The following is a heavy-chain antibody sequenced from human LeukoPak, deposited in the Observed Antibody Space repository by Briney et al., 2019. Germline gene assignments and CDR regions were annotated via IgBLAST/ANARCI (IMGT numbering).Heavy chain of an antibody. V-gene: IGHV1-69*13. J-gene: IGHJ4*02. CDR3: AKPPRNVAARQNHFDY. CDR2: IIPIFGTA. CDR1: GYTFTSYA. Sequence: SVKVSCKASGYTFTSYAISWVRQAPGQGLEWMGGIIPIFGTANYAQKFQGRVTITADESTSTAYMELSSLRSEDTAVYYCAKPPRNVAARQNHFDYWGQGTLVTVSS. D-gene: IGHD6-6*01.